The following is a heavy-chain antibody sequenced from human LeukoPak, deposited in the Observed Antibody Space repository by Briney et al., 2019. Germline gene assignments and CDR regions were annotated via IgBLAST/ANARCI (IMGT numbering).Heavy chain of an antibody. V-gene: IGHV4-59*01. CDR2: IYYSGST. D-gene: IGHD6-13*01. CDR1: GGSISSYY. J-gene: IGHJ5*02. CDR3: ARDSSSWTPGWFDP. Sequence: SETLSLTCTVSGGSISSYYWSWIRQPPGKGLEWIGYIYYSGSTNYNPSPKSRVTISVDTSKNQFSLKLSSVTAADTAVYYCARDSSSWTPGWFDPWGQGTLVTVSS.